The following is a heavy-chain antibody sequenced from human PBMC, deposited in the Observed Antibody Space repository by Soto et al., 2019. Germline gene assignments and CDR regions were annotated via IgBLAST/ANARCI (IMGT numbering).Heavy chain of an antibody. CDR3: AGSIGSGGVTGGFAY. V-gene: IGHV1-69*01. CDR1: GGTFKMYA. J-gene: IGHJ4*02. Sequence: QVQLVQSGPEVKKPGSAVKVSCKASGGTFKMYAMNWVRQAPGQGLEWMGGTIPALDKTNYAQKFQGRLTITVDESTGKPSMDLGARRSDDTAVFYCAGSIGSGGVTGGFAYWGQGTRVTVSS. CDR2: TIPALDKT. D-gene: IGHD3-16*01.